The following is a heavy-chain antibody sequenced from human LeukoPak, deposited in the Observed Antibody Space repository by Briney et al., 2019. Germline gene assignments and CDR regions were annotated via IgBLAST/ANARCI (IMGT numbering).Heavy chain of an antibody. D-gene: IGHD2-2*03. CDR2: INYSGST. J-gene: IGHJ5*02. V-gene: IGHV4-59*11. CDR3: VRNGYCSSTSCPEGGFDP. CDR1: GGSISSHY. Sequence: SETLSLTCTVSGGSISSHYWSWIRQPPGKGLEWIGYINYSGSTNYNPSLKSRVTISVDTSKNQFSLKLSSVTAADTAVYYCVRNGYCSSTSCPEGGFDPWGQGTLVTVSS.